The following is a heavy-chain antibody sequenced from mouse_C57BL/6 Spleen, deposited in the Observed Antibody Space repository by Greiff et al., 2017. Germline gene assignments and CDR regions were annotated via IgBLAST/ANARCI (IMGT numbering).Heavy chain of an antibody. CDR1: GFTFSSYG. J-gene: IGHJ1*03. Sequence: EVKLVESGGDLVKPGGSLKLSCAASGFTFSSYGMSWVRQTPDKRLEWVATISSGGSYTYYPDSVKGRFNISRDNAKNTLYLQMSSLKSEDTAMYYCARARDYGSSWYFDVWGTGTTVTVSS. CDR2: ISSGGSYT. CDR3: ARARDYGSSWYFDV. V-gene: IGHV5-6*01. D-gene: IGHD1-1*01.